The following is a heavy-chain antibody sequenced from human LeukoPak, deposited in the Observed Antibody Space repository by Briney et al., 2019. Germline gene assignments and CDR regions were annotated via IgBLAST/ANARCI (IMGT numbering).Heavy chain of an antibody. CDR2: IYYSGST. D-gene: IGHD3-22*01. Sequence: PSETLSLTCTVSGGSISRGDYYWNWIRQPPGKGLEWIGYIYYSGSTYYSPSLKSRLIISLDTSKNQFSLELRSVTAADTAVYYCAAGRYDSSGYALDYWGQGTLVTVSS. CDR1: GGSISRGDYY. V-gene: IGHV4-30-4*01. J-gene: IGHJ4*02. CDR3: AAGRYDSSGYALDY.